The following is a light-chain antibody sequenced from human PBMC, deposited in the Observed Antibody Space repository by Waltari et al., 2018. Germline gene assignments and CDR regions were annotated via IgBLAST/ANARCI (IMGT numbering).Light chain of an antibody. CDR3: QQYDNLSFT. CDR1: QDISNY. J-gene: IGKJ3*01. CDR2: DAS. V-gene: IGKV1-33*01. Sequence: DIQMTQSPSSLSASVGDRVTITCQASQDISNYLNWYQQKPGKAPKLLIYDASNLETGVPSRFSGSGSGTDFTFTISSLQPEDIATYYCQQYDNLSFTFGPGIKVDIK.